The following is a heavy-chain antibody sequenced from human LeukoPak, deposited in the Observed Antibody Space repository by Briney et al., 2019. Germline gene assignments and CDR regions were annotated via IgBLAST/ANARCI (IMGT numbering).Heavy chain of an antibody. J-gene: IGHJ5*02. D-gene: IGHD6-13*01. CDR1: GYTFTGYY. V-gene: IGHV1-2*02. Sequence: ASVKVSCKASGYTFTGYYMHWVRQAPGQGLERMGWINPNSGGTNYAQKFQGRVTMTRDTSISTAYMELSRLRSDDTAVYYCARADSSWYGNWFDPWGQGTLVTVSS. CDR3: ARADSSWYGNWFDP. CDR2: INPNSGGT.